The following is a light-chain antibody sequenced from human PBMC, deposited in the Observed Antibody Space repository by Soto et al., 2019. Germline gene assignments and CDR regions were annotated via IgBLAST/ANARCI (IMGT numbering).Light chain of an antibody. Sequence: DIQMTQSPSTLSASVGDRVTITCRASQSIDSWLAWYQQKPGKAPTLLIYKASTLEVGVPSRFSGSGSGTEFTLTISSLQPDHFATYYCQQYRSYWTFGLGTKVEIK. CDR1: QSIDSW. CDR2: KAS. J-gene: IGKJ1*01. V-gene: IGKV1-5*03. CDR3: QQYRSYWT.